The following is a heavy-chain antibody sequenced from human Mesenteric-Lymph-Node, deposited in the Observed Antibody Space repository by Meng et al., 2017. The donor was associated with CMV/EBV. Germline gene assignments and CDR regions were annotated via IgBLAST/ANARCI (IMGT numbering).Heavy chain of an antibody. V-gene: IGHV4-61*08. CDR1: VLSVTSGAYP. Sequence: QGPLWRPVPGWWKPSETRSLTCIVSVLSVTSGAYPRSWIRQSPGKGLEWIGYIYGTGITIYNPSLKSRVTILLETSKNQFSLKLNSVTTADTAVYYCAKSRSSTPGIVDDWGQGTLVTVSS. D-gene: IGHD2/OR15-2a*01. CDR3: AKSRSSTPGIVDD. CDR2: IYGTGIT. J-gene: IGHJ4*02.